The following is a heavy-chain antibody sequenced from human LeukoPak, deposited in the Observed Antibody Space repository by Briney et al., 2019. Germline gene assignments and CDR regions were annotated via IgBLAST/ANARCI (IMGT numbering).Heavy chain of an antibody. D-gene: IGHD5-12*01. Sequence: KSSETLSLTCNVSGASMSSNYWSWIRQPPGKGLEWIGYIYNSVRTNYNPSLKSRVTISVDTSKNQLSLKLSSVTAADTAVYFCVRDLVATIDHYYYGMDVWGQGTTVTVSS. CDR1: GASMSSNY. V-gene: IGHV4-59*01. J-gene: IGHJ6*02. CDR2: IYNSVRT. CDR3: VRDLVATIDHYYYGMDV.